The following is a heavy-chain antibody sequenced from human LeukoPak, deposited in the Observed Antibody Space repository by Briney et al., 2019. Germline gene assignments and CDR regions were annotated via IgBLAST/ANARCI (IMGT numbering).Heavy chain of an antibody. CDR3: AKDPGASVSGFHMDV. V-gene: IGHV3-30*02. D-gene: IGHD2-8*02. Sequence: GGSLRLSCAASGFSFRNYGMHWVRQATGKGLEWVSFIWSDGNNRFYADSVKGRFTISRDNSKNMLFLQMDTLRAEDTALYYCAKDPGASVSGFHMDVWGEGTTVIVSS. CDR2: IWSDGNNR. CDR1: GFSFRNYG. J-gene: IGHJ6*03.